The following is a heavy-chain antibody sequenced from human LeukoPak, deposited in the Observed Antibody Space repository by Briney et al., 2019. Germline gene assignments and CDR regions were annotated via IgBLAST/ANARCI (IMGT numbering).Heavy chain of an antibody. CDR3: ARKVSIRGGFH. V-gene: IGHV4-4*02. CDR1: GGSISSSNW. Sequence: SETLSLTCAVSGGSISSSNWWSWVRQPPGKGLEWIGEINHSGSTNYNPSLKSRITISVDTSKNQFSLKLISVTAADTAVYYCARKVSIRGGFHWGQGTLVTVSS. D-gene: IGHD2-21*01. CDR2: INHSGST. J-gene: IGHJ4*02.